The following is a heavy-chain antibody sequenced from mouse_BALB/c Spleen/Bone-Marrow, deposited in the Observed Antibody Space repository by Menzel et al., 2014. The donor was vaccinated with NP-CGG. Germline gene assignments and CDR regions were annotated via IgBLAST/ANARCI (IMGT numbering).Heavy chain of an antibody. CDR1: GFSLSTYGIG. D-gene: IGHD1-1*01. CDR3: ARIATVVAEGYWYFDV. CDR2: IWWNDNK. J-gene: IGHJ1*01. Sequence: QVTLKESGPGILQPSQTLSLTCPFSGFSLSTYGIGVGWIRQPSGKGLEWLAHIWWNDNKYYNTALKSRLTISKDTSNNQVFLKIASVDTADTATYYCARIATVVAEGYWYFDVWGAGTTVTVSS. V-gene: IGHV8-11*01.